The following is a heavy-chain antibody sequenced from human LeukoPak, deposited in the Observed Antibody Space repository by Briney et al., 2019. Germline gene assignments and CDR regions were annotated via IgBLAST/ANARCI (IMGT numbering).Heavy chain of an antibody. CDR2: INPSGGST. Sequence: GASVKVSCKASGYTFTSYYIHWVRQAPGQGLEWMGIINPSGGSTSYGQKFQGRVTVTRDMSTTTVYMELSSLRSEDTAVYYCAKGVRDNWNYRFYYWGQGTLVSVSS. CDR3: AKGVRDNWNYRFYY. J-gene: IGHJ4*02. D-gene: IGHD1-7*01. CDR1: GYTFTSYY. V-gene: IGHV1-46*01.